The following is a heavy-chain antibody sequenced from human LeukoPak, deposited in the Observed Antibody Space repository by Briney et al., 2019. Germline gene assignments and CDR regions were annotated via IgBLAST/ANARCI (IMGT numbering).Heavy chain of an antibody. CDR3: ASFSLTGTVL. CDR2: IIPIFGTA. CDR1: GGTFSSYA. Sequence: SVKVSCKASGGTFSSYAISWVRQVPGQGREWMGGIIPIFGTANYAQKFQGRVTITPDESTSTAYMELSSLRSEDPAVYYCASFSLTGTVLWGQGTLVTVSS. V-gene: IGHV1-69*01. D-gene: IGHD1-20*01. J-gene: IGHJ4*02.